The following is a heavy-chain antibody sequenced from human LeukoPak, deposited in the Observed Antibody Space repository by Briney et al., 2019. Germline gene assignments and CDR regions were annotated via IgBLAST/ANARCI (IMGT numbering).Heavy chain of an antibody. CDR3: ARAQAGFWSGYIYYFDY. D-gene: IGHD3-3*01. Sequence: GGSLRLSCAASGFTVSSNYMSWVRQAPGKGLEWDSVIYSGGSTYYADSVKGRFTISRDNSKNTLYLQMNSLRAEDTAVYYCARAQAGFWSGYIYYFDYWGQGTLVTVSS. CDR1: GFTVSSNY. J-gene: IGHJ4*02. CDR2: IYSGGST. V-gene: IGHV3-53*01.